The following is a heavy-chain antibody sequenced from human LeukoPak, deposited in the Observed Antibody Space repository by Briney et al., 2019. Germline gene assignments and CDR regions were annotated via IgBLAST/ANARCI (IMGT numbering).Heavy chain of an antibody. CDR3: ARDTYDILTGYYKWAFDI. D-gene: IGHD3-9*01. Sequence: GGSLRLSCAASGFSISRYWMAWVRQAPGKGLEWVAHIKEDGREKNYVDPVKGRFTISRDNAKNSVYLQMNSLRAEDTAVYYCARDTYDILTGYYKWAFDIWGRGTMVTVSS. V-gene: IGHV3-7*01. CDR2: IKEDGREK. J-gene: IGHJ3*02. CDR1: GFSISRYW.